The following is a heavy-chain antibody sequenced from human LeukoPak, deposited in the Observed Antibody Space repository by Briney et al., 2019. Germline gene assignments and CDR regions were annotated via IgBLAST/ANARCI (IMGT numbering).Heavy chain of an antibody. V-gene: IGHV3-23*01. D-gene: IGHD3-22*01. CDR1: GFTFSSYA. Sequence: GGSLRLSCAASGFTFSSYAMSGVRHPPAKGLEEVSAISGSGGSTYYADSVKGRFTISRDNSKNTLYLQMNSLRAEDTAVYYCANIPHYYDSSGYGLDYWGQGTLVTVSS. J-gene: IGHJ4*02. CDR3: ANIPHYYDSSGYGLDY. CDR2: ISGSGGST.